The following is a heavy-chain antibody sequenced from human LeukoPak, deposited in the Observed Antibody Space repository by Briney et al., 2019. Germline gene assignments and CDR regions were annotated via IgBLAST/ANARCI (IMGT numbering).Heavy chain of an antibody. D-gene: IGHD2-2*01. J-gene: IGHJ4*02. CDR3: ARVPVVPAAERGYYFDY. Sequence: SQTLSLTCAVSGGSISSGGYSWSWIRQPPGKGLEWIGYIYHSGSTYYNPSLKSRVTISVDRSKNQFSLKLSSVTAADTAVYYCARVPVVPAAERGYYFDYWGQGTLVTVSS. CDR1: GGSISSGGYS. V-gene: IGHV4-30-2*01. CDR2: IYHSGST.